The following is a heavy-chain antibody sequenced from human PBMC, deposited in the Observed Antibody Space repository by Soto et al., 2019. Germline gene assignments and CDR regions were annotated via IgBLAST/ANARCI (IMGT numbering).Heavy chain of an antibody. D-gene: IGHD3-10*01. J-gene: IGHJ4*02. Sequence: SETLSLTCTVSGDSITTYDYYWSWFRQPPGKGLQWIGYIYYSGTTYYNPSLKSRVSLSMDTSKNQFSLRLSSVTAADTAVYYCARGIGVFDSWGQGTLVTVSS. CDR3: ARGIGVFDS. CDR1: GDSITTYDYY. V-gene: IGHV4-30-4*01. CDR2: IYYSGTT.